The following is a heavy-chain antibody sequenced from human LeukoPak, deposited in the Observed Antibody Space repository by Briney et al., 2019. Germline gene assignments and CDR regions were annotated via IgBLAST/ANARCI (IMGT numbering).Heavy chain of an antibody. V-gene: IGHV4-59*08. CDR3: ARHGSGVWFDP. Sequence: PSETLSLTCSVSSGSISPYYWSWIRQTPGKGLEWIGYILYSGNTNYNPSLKSRVTISLDTSKKQFSLKLNPVTAADTAVYYCARHGSGVWFDPWGQGTLVTVSS. CDR2: ILYSGNT. D-gene: IGHD2-15*01. CDR1: SGSISPYY. J-gene: IGHJ5*02.